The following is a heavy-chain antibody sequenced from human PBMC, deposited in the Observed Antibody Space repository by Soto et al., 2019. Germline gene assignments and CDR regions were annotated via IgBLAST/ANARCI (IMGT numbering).Heavy chain of an antibody. CDR1: GDSVTNTNW. J-gene: IGHJ4*02. CDR3: ARDRVAAPWYYFDS. D-gene: IGHD6-19*01. V-gene: IGHV4-4*02. CDR2: IYHRGNT. Sequence: QVQLQESSPGLARPTGTLSLTCAVSGDSVTNTNWWAWVRQPPGKGLEWIGEIYHRGNTDYNSSLKSRVTISIVKSKNQFSLYLRSVTAADTAVYYCARDRVAAPWYYFDSWGQGILVTVSS.